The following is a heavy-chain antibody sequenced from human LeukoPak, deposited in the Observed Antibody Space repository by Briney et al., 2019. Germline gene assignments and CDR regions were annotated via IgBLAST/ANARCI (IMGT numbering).Heavy chain of an antibody. CDR1: GLTFSDYY. CDR2: ISSSGSTK. CDR3: ARDLPVAAADF. V-gene: IGHV3-11*04. Sequence: GGSLRLSCAASGLTFSDYYMSWIRQAPGKGLEWVSYISSSGSTKYYADSVKGRFTISRDNAKNSLYLQMNSLRAEDTALYYCARDLPVAAADFWGQGTLVTVSS. J-gene: IGHJ4*02. D-gene: IGHD6-13*01.